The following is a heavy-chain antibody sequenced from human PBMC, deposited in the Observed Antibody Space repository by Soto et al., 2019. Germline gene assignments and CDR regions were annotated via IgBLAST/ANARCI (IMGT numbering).Heavy chain of an antibody. CDR2: FDPEDGET. V-gene: IGHV1-24*01. D-gene: IGHD2-21*01. Sequence: ASVKVSCKVSGYTLTELSMHWVRQAPGKGLEWMGGFDPEDGETIYAQKFQGRVTMTEDTSTDTAYMELSSLRSEDTAVYYCATIFHGQGSFHYYMDVWGKGTTVTVSS. J-gene: IGHJ6*03. CDR1: GYTLTELS. CDR3: ATIFHGQGSFHYYMDV.